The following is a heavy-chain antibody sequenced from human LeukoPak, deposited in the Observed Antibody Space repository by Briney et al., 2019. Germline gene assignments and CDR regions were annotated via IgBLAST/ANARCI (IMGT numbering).Heavy chain of an antibody. CDR3: ARTENYIPEDCFDP. CDR2: ICYSGST. Sequence: SETLSLTCSVSRGSIGSSSYCWGWIRQPPGKGLEWIGTICYSGSTFYNPSLKSRVTLSVDTSKNQFSLKLSSVTAADTAVYYCARTENYIPEDCFDPWGQGTLVTVSS. CDR1: RGSIGSSSYC. V-gene: IGHV4-39*01. D-gene: IGHD5-24*01. J-gene: IGHJ5*02.